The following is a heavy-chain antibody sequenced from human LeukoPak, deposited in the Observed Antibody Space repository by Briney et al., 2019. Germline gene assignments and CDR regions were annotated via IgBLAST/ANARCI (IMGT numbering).Heavy chain of an antibody. CDR2: INAYNGNT. V-gene: IGHV1-18*01. J-gene: IGHJ4*02. Sequence: ASVKVSCKASGYTFSSYGFSWVRQAPGQGLEWMGWINAYNGNTNYAQNLQGRVTMTTDTSTSTAYMELRSLRSDDTPVYYCARRQGTTLNFDYWGQGTLVTVSS. CDR1: GYTFSSYG. CDR3: ARRQGTTLNFDY. D-gene: IGHD1-1*01.